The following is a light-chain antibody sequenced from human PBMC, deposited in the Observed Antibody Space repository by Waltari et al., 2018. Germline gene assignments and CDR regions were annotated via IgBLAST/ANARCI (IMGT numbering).Light chain of an antibody. Sequence: DIQMTQSPSTLSASVGDRAPITCRASQSIGSWLAWYQQKPGTAPKLLINKASSLESGVPSRFSGTGSGTEFTLTISSLQPDDFATYYCQQYHSYLYTFGQGTKLEI. J-gene: IGKJ2*01. CDR3: QQYHSYLYT. CDR1: QSIGSW. V-gene: IGKV1-5*03. CDR2: KAS.